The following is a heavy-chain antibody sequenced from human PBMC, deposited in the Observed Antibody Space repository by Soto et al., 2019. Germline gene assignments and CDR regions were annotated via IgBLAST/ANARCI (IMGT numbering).Heavy chain of an antibody. Sequence: QITLKESGPTLVKPTQTLTLTCTFSGFSLSTSGVGVGGIRQPPVKALEGLALIYWDDDKRYSPSLKSRLTITKDTSKNQVLLTMTNMEPVDTATYYCAHSAMITFGGVSVMDYWGQGTLVTVSS. CDR3: AHSAMITFGGVSVMDY. CDR1: GFSLSTSGVG. D-gene: IGHD3-16*02. V-gene: IGHV2-5*02. CDR2: IYWDDDK. J-gene: IGHJ4*02.